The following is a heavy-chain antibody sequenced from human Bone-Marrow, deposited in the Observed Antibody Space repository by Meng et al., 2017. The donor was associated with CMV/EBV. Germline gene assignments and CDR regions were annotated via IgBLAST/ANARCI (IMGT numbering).Heavy chain of an antibody. CDR1: GFTFSNAW. J-gene: IGHJ4*02. CDR3: TTAPPPFGRYCSSTSCPIDY. Sequence: GESLKIPCAASGFTFSNAWMSWVRQAPGKGLEWVGRIKSKTDGGTTDYAAPVKGRFTISRDDSKNTLYLQMNRLKTEDTAVYYCTTAPPPFGRYCSSTSCPIDYWGQGTLVTVSS. CDR2: IKSKTDGGTT. D-gene: IGHD2-2*01. V-gene: IGHV3-15*01.